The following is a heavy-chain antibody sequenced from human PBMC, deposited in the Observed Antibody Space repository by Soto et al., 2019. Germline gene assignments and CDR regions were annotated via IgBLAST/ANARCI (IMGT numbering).Heavy chain of an antibody. D-gene: IGHD3-10*01. CDR1: GGSFSGPN. CDR2: INHSGST. CDR3: ARGWGFGFDP. V-gene: IGHV4-34*01. Sequence: QVQLQQWGAGLLKPSETLSLACAVYGGSFSGPNCSWIRQPPGKGLEWIGEINHSGSTNYNPSLKSRVTISIDMSKNQYSLKVTSVTAADTAVYYCARGWGFGFDPWGQGILVTVSS. J-gene: IGHJ5*02.